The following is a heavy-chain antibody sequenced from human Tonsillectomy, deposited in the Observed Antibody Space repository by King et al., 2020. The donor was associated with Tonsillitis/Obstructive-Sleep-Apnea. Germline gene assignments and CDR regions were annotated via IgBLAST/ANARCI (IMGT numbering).Heavy chain of an antibody. CDR3: GAAIGVGYYYDVMDV. CDR1: GFTFSDHY. V-gene: IGHV3-72*01. Sequence: VQLVESGGGLVQPGGSLRLSCAASGFTFSDHYMDWVRQAPGKGLEWVGRTRNKPNSYSTEYAASVKGSFTISRDDSKNSLYLQMNSLKTADTAVYYCGAAIGVGYYYDVMDVWGQGTTVTVSS. CDR2: TRNKPNSYST. J-gene: IGHJ6*02. D-gene: IGHD2-2*01.